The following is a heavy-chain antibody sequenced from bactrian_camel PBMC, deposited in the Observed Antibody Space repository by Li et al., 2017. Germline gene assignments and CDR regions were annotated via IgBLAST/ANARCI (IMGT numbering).Heavy chain of an antibody. CDR3: AEAPYRDGFSTKC. V-gene: IGHV3S40*01. CDR2: INSGGGTT. D-gene: IGHD4*01. Sequence: VQLVESGGGLVQPGGSLRLSCAASGFTFSSYDMSWVRQAPGKGLEWVSAINSGGGTTYYSDSVKGRFTISHDKSKNTAYLQMNDLKPEDTAMYYCAEAPYRDGFSTKCRGQGTQVTVS. J-gene: IGHJ4*01. CDR1: GFTFSSYD.